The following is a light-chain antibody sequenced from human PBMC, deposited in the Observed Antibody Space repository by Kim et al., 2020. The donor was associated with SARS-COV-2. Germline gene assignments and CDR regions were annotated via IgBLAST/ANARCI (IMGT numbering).Light chain of an antibody. CDR3: QVWDTTAV. J-gene: IGLJ2*01. CDR2: RDG. V-gene: IGLV3-9*01. CDR1: NMENKN. Sequence: VTVDMGKKATNRCKRNNMENKNGHWYQQKPGQAPVRVMYRDGKRPSGIPERFSGSNSGNAATLTISRAQAGDEADYYCQVWDTTAVFGGGTQLTVL.